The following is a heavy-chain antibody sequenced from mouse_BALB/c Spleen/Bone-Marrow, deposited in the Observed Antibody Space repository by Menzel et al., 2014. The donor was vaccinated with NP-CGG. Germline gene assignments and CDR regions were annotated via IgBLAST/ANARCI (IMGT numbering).Heavy chain of an antibody. V-gene: IGHV5-6*01. D-gene: IGHD1-1*01. CDR3: ASGNYYAMDY. CDR2: ISSGGSYT. CDR1: GFTFSSYG. Sequence: EVQLQEPGGDLVKPGGSLKLSCAASGFTFSSYGMSWVRQTPDKRLEWVATISSGGSYTYYPDSVKGRFTISRDNAKNTLYLQMSSLKSEDTAMYYCASGNYYAMDYWGQGTSVTVSS. J-gene: IGHJ4*01.